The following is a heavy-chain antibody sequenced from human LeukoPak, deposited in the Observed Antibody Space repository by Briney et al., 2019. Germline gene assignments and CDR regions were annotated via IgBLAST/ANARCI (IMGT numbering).Heavy chain of an antibody. J-gene: IGHJ4*02. V-gene: IGHV3-66*01. D-gene: IGHD2-15*01. Sequence: PGGSLRLSCAASGLIVSGSYMSWVRQAPGKGLEWVSVIYPDGGTYSADSVRGRFTISRDSSKNTVYLQLNYLRVEDTAVYYCATIVPDVVATLTFDNWGQGALVTVSS. CDR2: IYPDGGT. CDR3: ATIVPDVVATLTFDN. CDR1: GLIVSGSY.